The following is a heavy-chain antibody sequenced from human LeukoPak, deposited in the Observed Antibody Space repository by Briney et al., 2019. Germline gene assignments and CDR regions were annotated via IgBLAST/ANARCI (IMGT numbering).Heavy chain of an antibody. J-gene: IGHJ4*02. Sequence: SETLSLTCTVSGGSFGSYYWSWIRQPPGKGLEWIGYIYYSGSTNYNPSLKRRVSISVATSKNEFSLKLSSVTAADTAVYYCARDKWFGELQYWGQGTLVTVSS. V-gene: IGHV4-59*01. CDR1: GGSFGSYY. CDR3: ARDKWFGELQY. D-gene: IGHD3-10*01. CDR2: IYYSGST.